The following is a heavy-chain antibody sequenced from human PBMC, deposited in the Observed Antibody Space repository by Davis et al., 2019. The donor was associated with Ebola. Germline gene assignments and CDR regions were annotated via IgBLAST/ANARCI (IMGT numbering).Heavy chain of an antibody. V-gene: IGHV3-74*01. CDR2: MNGDGST. CDR3: ARGDDNSGYYPYYFNY. J-gene: IGHJ4*02. CDR1: GFSFSSYW. Sequence: GESLKISCAASGFSFSSYWMYWVRQAPGKGLVWVSRMNGDGSTGYADSVKGRFTISRDNAKNTMYLQMNSLRGEDTAVYYCARGDDNSGYYPYYFNYWGQGTLVTVSS. D-gene: IGHD3-22*01.